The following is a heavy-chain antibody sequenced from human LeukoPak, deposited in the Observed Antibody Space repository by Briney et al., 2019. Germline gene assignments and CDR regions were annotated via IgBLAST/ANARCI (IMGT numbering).Heavy chain of an antibody. D-gene: IGHD4-23*01. V-gene: IGHV7-4-1*02. CDR2: INTNTGNP. CDR3: ARGTRRGYSFYPDY. Sequence: ASVKVSCKASGYTFTSYAMNWVRQAPGQGLEWMGWINTNTGNPTYAQGFTGRFVFSLDTSVSTAYLQISSLKAEDTAVYYCARGTRRGYSFYPDYWGQGTLVTVSS. CDR1: GYTFTSYA. J-gene: IGHJ4*02.